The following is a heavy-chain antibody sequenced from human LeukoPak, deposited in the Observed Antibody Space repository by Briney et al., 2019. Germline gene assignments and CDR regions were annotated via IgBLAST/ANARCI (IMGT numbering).Heavy chain of an antibody. J-gene: IGHJ4*02. V-gene: IGHV3-11*04. D-gene: IGHD4-23*01. Sequence: GGSLRLSCAASGFTFSDYYMSWIRQAPGKGLEWVSYISSSGSTIYYADSVKGRFTIPRDNAKNSLYLQMNSLRAEDTAVYYCAGAVLYDGDSIEYWGQGTLVTVSS. CDR1: GFTFSDYY. CDR3: AGAVLYDGDSIEY. CDR2: ISSSGSTI.